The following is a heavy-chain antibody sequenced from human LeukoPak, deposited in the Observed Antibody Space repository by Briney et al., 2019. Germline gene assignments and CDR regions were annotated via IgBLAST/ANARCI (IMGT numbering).Heavy chain of an antibody. Sequence: PSETLSLTCTVSGGSISSGSYYWGWIRQPPGKGLEWIGSIYYSGSTYYNSSLKSRVTISVDMSKNQFSLKLSSVTAADTAVYYCARHFNEYCSSTTCFIQGDFDYWGQGTLVTVSS. CDR2: IYYSGST. CDR3: ARHFNEYCSSTTCFIQGDFDY. CDR1: GGSISSGSYY. J-gene: IGHJ4*02. D-gene: IGHD2-2*01. V-gene: IGHV4-39*01.